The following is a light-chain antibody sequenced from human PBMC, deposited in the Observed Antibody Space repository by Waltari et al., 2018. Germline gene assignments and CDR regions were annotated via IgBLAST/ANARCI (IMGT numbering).Light chain of an antibody. CDR3: CSYAGSSTVV. CDR1: SSNVGSYSL. V-gene: IGLV2-23*02. J-gene: IGLJ2*01. Sequence: QSALTQPASVSGSPGQSITISCTGTSSNVGSYSLVSWYQQHPGKAPKLMTYEVTKRPSGVSNRFSGSKSGNTASLTISGLQAEDEADYYCCSYAGSSTVVFGGGTKLTVL. CDR2: EVT.